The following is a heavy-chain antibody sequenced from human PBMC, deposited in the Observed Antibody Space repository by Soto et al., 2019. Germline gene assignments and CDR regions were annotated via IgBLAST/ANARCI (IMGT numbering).Heavy chain of an antibody. D-gene: IGHD2-8*02. V-gene: IGHV4-4*02. J-gene: IGHJ4*02. Sequence: SETMSHTCGVSGGSRRSINWWSRVRQPKGKGVEWIGEINHSGSTNYTPSLKSRVTISVDTSKNQFSLKLTSVTAADTAVYYCARDKITGLFDFWGQGTLVTVSS. CDR2: INHSGST. CDR1: GGSRRSINW. CDR3: ARDKITGLFDF.